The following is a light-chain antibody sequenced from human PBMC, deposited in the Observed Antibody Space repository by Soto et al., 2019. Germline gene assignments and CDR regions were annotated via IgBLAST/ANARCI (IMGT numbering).Light chain of an antibody. Sequence: QSALTQPASVSGSPGQSIAISCTGTSSDVGSYERVSWYQQHPGKAPTLMIYEVNKRPSGVSNRFSGSKSGNTASLTISGLQAEDEADYYCCSSVGGPNWVFGGGTKLTFL. CDR1: SSDVGSYER. J-gene: IGLJ3*02. CDR3: CSSVGGPNWV. V-gene: IGLV2-23*02. CDR2: EVN.